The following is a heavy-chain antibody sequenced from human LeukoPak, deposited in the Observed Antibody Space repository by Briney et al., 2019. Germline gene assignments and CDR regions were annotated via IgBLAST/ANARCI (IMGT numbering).Heavy chain of an antibody. Sequence: PEGSLRLSCAASGFTFSGSAMHWVRQASGKGLEWVGRIRSKANSYATAYAASVKGRFTISRDDSKNTAYLQMNSLKTEDTAVYYCTPFHDSKVDSGPFDYWGQGTLVAVSS. D-gene: IGHD3-22*01. V-gene: IGHV3-73*01. CDR2: IRSKANSYAT. CDR1: GFTFSGSA. J-gene: IGHJ4*02. CDR3: TPFHDSKVDSGPFDY.